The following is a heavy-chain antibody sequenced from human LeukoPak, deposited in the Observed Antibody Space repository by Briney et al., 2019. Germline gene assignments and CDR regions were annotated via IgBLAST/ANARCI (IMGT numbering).Heavy chain of an antibody. CDR2: VNQGGTEK. CDR1: GFTFSSQW. Sequence: GGSLRLSCAASGFTFSSQWMSWVRQAPRKGLEWVANVNQGGTEKNYVDSVKGRFTISRDNAENSLYLQMNSLRAEDTAVYYCAREHYFYYIDGWGKGTTVTISS. CDR3: AREHYFYYIDG. J-gene: IGHJ6*03. V-gene: IGHV3-7*01.